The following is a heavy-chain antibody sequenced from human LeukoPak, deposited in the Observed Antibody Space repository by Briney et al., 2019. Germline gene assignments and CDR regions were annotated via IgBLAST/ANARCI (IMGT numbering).Heavy chain of an antibody. D-gene: IGHD6-13*01. Sequence: GGSLRLSCAASGFTFSSYWLSWVRQAPGKGLEWVANIKQGGSEKYYVDSVKGRFTISRDNAKNSLYLQMNSLRAEDTAVYYCARDVGIAAAGTGGNDYWGQGTLVTVSS. CDR3: ARDVGIAAAGTGGNDY. V-gene: IGHV3-7*05. CDR2: IKQGGSEK. CDR1: GFTFSSYW. J-gene: IGHJ4*02.